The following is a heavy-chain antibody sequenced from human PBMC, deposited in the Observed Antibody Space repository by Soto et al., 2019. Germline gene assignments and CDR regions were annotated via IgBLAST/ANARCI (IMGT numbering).Heavy chain of an antibody. CDR1: GFTFSSYA. CDR3: ARRGSGSYYDY. Sequence: EVQLLESGGGLVQPGGSLRLSCAASGFTFSSYAMRWVRQAPGKGLEWVSAISGSGGSTYYADSVKGRFTISRDNYKNTVYLQMNSLRAEDTAVYYCARRGSGSYYDYWGQGTLVTVSS. V-gene: IGHV3-23*01. CDR2: ISGSGGST. J-gene: IGHJ4*02. D-gene: IGHD1-26*01.